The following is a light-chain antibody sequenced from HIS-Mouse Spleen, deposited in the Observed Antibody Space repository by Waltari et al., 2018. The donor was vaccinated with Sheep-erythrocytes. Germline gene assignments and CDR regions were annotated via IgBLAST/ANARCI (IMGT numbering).Light chain of an antibody. J-gene: IGKJ4*01. Sequence: DLQMTQSPSSLSASVVDRVTITCRASQSISSYLNWYQQKPGKAPKLLIYAASSLQSGVPSRFSGSGSGTDFTLTISSLQPEDFATYYCQQSYSTPPLTFGGGTKVEIK. CDR2: AAS. V-gene: IGKV1-39*01. CDR1: QSISSY. CDR3: QQSYSTPPLT.